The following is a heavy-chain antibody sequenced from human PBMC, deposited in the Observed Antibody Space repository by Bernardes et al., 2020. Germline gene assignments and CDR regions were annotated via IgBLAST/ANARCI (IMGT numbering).Heavy chain of an antibody. CDR1: GFTFSNAW. Sequence: GGSLRLSCAASGFTFSNAWMSWVRQAPGKGLEWVGRIKSKTDGGTTDYAAPVKGRFTISRDDSKNTLYLQMNSLKTEDTAVYYCTTDLGGVWFREGVWGKGTTVTVSS. CDR3: TTDLGGVWFREGV. D-gene: IGHD3-10*01. CDR2: IKSKTDGGTT. J-gene: IGHJ6*04. V-gene: IGHV3-15*01.